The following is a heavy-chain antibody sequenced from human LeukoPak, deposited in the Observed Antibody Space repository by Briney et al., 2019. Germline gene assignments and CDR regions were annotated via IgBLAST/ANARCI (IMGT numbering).Heavy chain of an antibody. D-gene: IGHD3-22*01. J-gene: IGHJ6*04. V-gene: IGHV1-69*06. CDR1: GYTFTSYG. CDR2: INPVLATA. Sequence: SVKVSCKASGYTFTSYGISWLRQAPGQGLEWMGGINPVLATANYAQKFQGRVAITADKSTNTAYMELSSLTSDDTAVYYCAMVPESLLLPAGSGLLYYYYSMDVWGKGTTVTVSS. CDR3: AMVPESLLLPAGSGLLYYYYSMDV.